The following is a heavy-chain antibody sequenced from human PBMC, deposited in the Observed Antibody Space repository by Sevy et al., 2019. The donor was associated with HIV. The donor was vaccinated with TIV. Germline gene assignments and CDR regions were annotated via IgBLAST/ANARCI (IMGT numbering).Heavy chain of an antibody. V-gene: IGHV3-23*05. D-gene: IGHD1-7*01. CDR3: ARREGSITGARFQH. Sequence: GGSLRLSCAASEFTFSNYAMTWVRQAPGKGLEWVSGINYSGTNTYYADSVKGRFTISRDNSKNTLYLQMNSLRAEDTGVYYCARREGSITGARFQHWGQGTLVTVSS. CDR1: EFTFSNYA. CDR2: INYSGTNT. J-gene: IGHJ1*01.